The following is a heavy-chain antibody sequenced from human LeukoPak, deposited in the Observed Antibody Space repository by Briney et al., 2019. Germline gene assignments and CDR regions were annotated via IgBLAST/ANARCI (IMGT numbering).Heavy chain of an antibody. Sequence: GGSLRLSCAASGFTFSSYGMHWVRQAPGKGLEWVAVIWYDGSNKYYADSVKGRFTISRDNSKNTLYLQMNSLRAEDTAVYYCARGSIVATISYFDYWGQGTLSPSPQ. D-gene: IGHD5-12*01. J-gene: IGHJ4*02. V-gene: IGHV3-33*01. CDR2: IWYDGSNK. CDR3: ARGSIVATISYFDY. CDR1: GFTFSSYG.